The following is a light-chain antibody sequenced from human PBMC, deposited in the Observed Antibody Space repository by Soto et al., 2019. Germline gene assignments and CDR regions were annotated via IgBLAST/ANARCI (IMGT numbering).Light chain of an antibody. Sequence: QSALTQPPSASGSPGQSVTISCTGTSSDVGGYDYVSWYQQHPGKAPSLLIYEVSKRPSGVPDRFSGSKSGNTAALTVSGLQAEDEADYFCSSYAGSIYYVFGTGTKLTVL. J-gene: IGLJ1*01. CDR3: SSYAGSIYYV. CDR2: EVS. CDR1: SSDVGGYDY. V-gene: IGLV2-8*01.